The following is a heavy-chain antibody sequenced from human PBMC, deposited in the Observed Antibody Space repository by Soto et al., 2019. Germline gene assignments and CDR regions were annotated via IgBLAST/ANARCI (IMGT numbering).Heavy chain of an antibody. CDR1: GYTFTSYG. D-gene: IGHD3-3*01. CDR2: ISAYNGNT. CDR3: ARDPAKVTIFGARYYGMDV. V-gene: IGHV1-18*01. Sequence: GASVKVSCKASGYTFTSYGISWVRQAPGQGLEWMGWISAYNGNTNYAQKLQGRVTMTTDTSTSTAYMELRSLRSDDTAVCYCARDPAKVTIFGARYYGMDVWGQGTTVTVSS. J-gene: IGHJ6*02.